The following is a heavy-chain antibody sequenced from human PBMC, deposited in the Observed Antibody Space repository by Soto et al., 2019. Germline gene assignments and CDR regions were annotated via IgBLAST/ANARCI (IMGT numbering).Heavy chain of an antibody. CDR3: AKVYYDSSGYYPTFFDY. CDR2: ISGSGGST. J-gene: IGHJ4*02. CDR1: GFTFSSYA. V-gene: IGHV3-23*01. D-gene: IGHD3-22*01. Sequence: GGSLRLSCAASGFTFSSYAMSWVRQAPGKGLEWVSAISGSGGSTYYADSVKGRFTISRDNSKNTLYLQMNSLRAEDTAVYYCAKVYYDSSGYYPTFFDYWGQGALVTVSS.